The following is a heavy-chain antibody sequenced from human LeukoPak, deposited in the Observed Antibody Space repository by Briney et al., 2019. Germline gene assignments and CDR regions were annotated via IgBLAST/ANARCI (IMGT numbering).Heavy chain of an antibody. CDR2: MNPNSGNT. Sequence: ASVKVSCKTSGYTFTSYAISWVRQAPGQGLEWMGWMNPNSGNTGYAQKFQGRVTITRNTSISTAYMELSSLRSEDTAVYYCARGRGYYFDYWGQGTLVTVSS. J-gene: IGHJ4*02. CDR3: ARGRGYYFDY. D-gene: IGHD3-10*01. V-gene: IGHV1-8*01. CDR1: GYTFTSYA.